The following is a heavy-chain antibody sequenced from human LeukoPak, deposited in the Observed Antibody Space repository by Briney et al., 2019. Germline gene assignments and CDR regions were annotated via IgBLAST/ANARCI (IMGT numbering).Heavy chain of an antibody. D-gene: IGHD3-22*01. V-gene: IGHV3-30*02. CDR3: ANSGGYYPTGYFDY. Sequence: GGSLRLSCAASGFTFSSYGMHWVRQAPGKGLEWVAFIRYDGSNKFYADPVKGRFTISRDNSKSTLYLQMNSLRAEDTAVYYCANSGGYYPTGYFDYWGQGTLVTVSS. J-gene: IGHJ4*02. CDR2: IRYDGSNK. CDR1: GFTFSSYG.